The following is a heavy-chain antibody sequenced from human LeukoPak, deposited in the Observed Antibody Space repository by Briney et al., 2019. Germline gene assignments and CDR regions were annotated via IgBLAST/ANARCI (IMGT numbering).Heavy chain of an antibody. D-gene: IGHD3-9*01. CDR1: GGSISTFY. Sequence: PSETLSLTCTVSGGSISTFYWSWVRQPPGKGLEYIGYIDYSGSANYSPSLKSRVTISVDTSKNQFSLKLSSVTAADTAIYYCARWRYLDVWGQGTTVTVSS. CDR3: ARWRYLDV. V-gene: IGHV4-59*01. CDR2: IDYSGSA. J-gene: IGHJ6*02.